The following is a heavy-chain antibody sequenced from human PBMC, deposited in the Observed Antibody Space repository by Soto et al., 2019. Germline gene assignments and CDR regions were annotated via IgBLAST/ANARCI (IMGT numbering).Heavy chain of an antibody. CDR2: INAGNGNT. CDR3: ARDKITGLFDY. V-gene: IGHV1-3*01. D-gene: IGHD2-8*02. J-gene: IGHJ4*02. CDR1: GYTFTSYG. Sequence: ASVKVSCKASGYTFTSYGISWVRQAPGQGLEWMGWINAGNGNTKYSQKFQGRVTITRDTSASTAYMELSSLRSEDTAVYYCARDKITGLFDYWGQGTLVTVSS.